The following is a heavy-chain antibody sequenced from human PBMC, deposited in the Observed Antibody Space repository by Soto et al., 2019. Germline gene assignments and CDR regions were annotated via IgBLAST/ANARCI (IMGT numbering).Heavy chain of an antibody. CDR1: GGTFSSYA. D-gene: IGHD2-2*01. V-gene: IGHV1-69*01. CDR3: ARSQGSSTSLEIYYYYYYGMDV. CDR2: IIPISGTA. Sequence: QVQLVQSGAEVKKPGSSVKVSCKASGGTFSSYAISWVRQAPGQGLEWMGGIIPISGTANYAQKFQGRVTITADESTSTVSMELSSLRSEDTAVYFCARSQGSSTSLEIYYYYYYGMDVWAKGPRSPSP. J-gene: IGHJ6*02.